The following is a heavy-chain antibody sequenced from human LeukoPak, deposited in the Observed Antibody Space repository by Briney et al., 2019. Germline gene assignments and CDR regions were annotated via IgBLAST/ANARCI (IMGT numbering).Heavy chain of an antibody. CDR2: ISGSGANT. CDR1: GFSFSTYA. CDR3: AKERAGYTNPYYFDC. J-gene: IGHJ4*02. V-gene: IGHV3-23*01. Sequence: QPGGSLRLSCAASGFSFSTYAMSWVRQAPGKGLEWVSTISGSGANTYYADSVRGRFTISRDNSKNTLYLHMNSLRAEDTAEYYCAKERAGYTNPYYFDCWGQGTLVTVSS. D-gene: IGHD3-16*02.